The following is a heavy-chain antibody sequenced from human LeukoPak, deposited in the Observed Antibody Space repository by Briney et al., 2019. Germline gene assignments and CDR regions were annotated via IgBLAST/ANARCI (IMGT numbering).Heavy chain of an antibody. CDR2: IYYSGST. Sequence: RASETLSLTCTVSGGSISSSSYYWGWIRQPPGKGLEWIGSIYYSGSTNYNPSLKSRVTISVDTSKNQFSLKLSSVTAADTAVYYCARGPRAMVRGAFDYWGQGTLVTVSS. J-gene: IGHJ4*02. V-gene: IGHV4-39*07. CDR1: GGSISSSSYY. CDR3: ARGPRAMVRGAFDY. D-gene: IGHD3-10*01.